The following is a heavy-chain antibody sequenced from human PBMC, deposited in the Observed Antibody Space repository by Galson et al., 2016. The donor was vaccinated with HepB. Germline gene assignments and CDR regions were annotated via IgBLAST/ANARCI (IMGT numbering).Heavy chain of an antibody. D-gene: IGHD1-26*01. V-gene: IGHV3-7*04. CDR3: AGDILREVGVH. CDR1: GFTFSSYW. J-gene: IGHJ4*02. CDR2: INQDGSEK. Sequence: SLRLSCAASGFTFSSYWMMWVRQAPGKGLEWVASINQDGSEKVFVDSVRGRFTISRENAKNSLYLQMSSRRVEDTALYYCAGDILREVGVHWGQGTLVTVSS.